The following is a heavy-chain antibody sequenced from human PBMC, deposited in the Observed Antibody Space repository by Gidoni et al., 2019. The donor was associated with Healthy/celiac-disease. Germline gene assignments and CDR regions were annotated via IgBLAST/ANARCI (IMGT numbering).Heavy chain of an antibody. CDR2: INPNSGGT. CDR1: GYTFTGYY. V-gene: IGHV1-2*06. Sequence: QVQLAQSGAEVKKPGAAVKVSCKASGYTFTGYYMHWVRQAPGQGLEWMGRINPNSGGTNYAQKCQGRVTMTRDTSISTAYMELSRLRSDDTAVYYCARGLTIRSSAGGDYWGQGTLVTVSS. D-gene: IGHD6-6*01. J-gene: IGHJ4*02. CDR3: ARGLTIRSSAGGDY.